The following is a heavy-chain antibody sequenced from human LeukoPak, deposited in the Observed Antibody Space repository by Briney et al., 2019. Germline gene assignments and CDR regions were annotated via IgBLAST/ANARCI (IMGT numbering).Heavy chain of an antibody. CDR3: ARGTFKDGLDV. CDR1: GDSMGTYY. D-gene: IGHD2/OR15-2a*01. J-gene: IGHJ6*02. CDR2: IHSSGSI. V-gene: IGHV4-4*07. Sequence: SETLSLTCTVTGDSMGTYYWSFIRQPAGKGLDWIGRIHSSGSINHNPSLKSRVTLSVDTSKNQFSLKLTSVAAADTAVYYCARGTFKDGLDVWGQGTTVTVSS.